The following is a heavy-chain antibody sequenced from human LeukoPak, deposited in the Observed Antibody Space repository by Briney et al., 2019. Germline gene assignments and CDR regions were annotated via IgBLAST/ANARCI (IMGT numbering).Heavy chain of an antibody. V-gene: IGHV3-23*01. CDR2: ISGSGGST. J-gene: IGHJ4*02. CDR3: ARDPHYYDSSGYYHYFDY. Sequence: GGSLRLSCAASGFTFSSYAMSWVRQAPGKGLEWVSSISGSGGSTYYADSVKGRFSISRDNSKNTLYLQMNSLRAEDTAVYYCARDPHYYDSSGYYHYFDYWGQGTLVTVSS. D-gene: IGHD3-22*01. CDR1: GFTFSSYA.